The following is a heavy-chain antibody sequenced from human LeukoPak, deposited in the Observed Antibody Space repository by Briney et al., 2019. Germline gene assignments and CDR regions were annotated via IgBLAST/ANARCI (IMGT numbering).Heavy chain of an antibody. V-gene: IGHV1-8*01. CDR1: GYTFTSYD. CDR2: MNPNSGNT. D-gene: IGHD7-27*01. CDR3: AIWGSLHYFDY. Sequence: ASVKVSCKASGYTFTSYDINWVRQATGQGLEWMGWMNPNSGNTGYPQKFQGRVTMTRNTSISTAYMELSSLRSEDTAVYYCAIWGSLHYFDYWGQGTLVTVSS. J-gene: IGHJ4*02.